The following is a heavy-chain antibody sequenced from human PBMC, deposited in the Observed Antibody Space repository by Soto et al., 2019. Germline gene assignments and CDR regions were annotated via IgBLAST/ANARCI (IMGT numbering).Heavy chain of an antibody. D-gene: IGHD3-22*01. V-gene: IGHV4-59*01. J-gene: IGHJ4*02. CDR1: XXSIXXYY. CDR2: IYYSGST. CDR3: AXXSRXXXDXXGYYNY. Sequence: QVQLQESGPGLVXXXXXXSLTXTVXXXSIXXYYWSWIRQPPGKGXEWIGYIYYSGSTNYNPSLKSRVTISVDTSKNQFSLKLSSVNAADTAVYYCAXXSRXXXDXXGYYNYWGQGTLVTVSS.